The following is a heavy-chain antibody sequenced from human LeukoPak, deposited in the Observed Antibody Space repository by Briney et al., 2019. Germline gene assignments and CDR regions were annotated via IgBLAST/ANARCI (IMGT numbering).Heavy chain of an antibody. Sequence: GGSLRLSCAASGFTFDDYGMIWVRQAPGKGLEWVSGINWIGGSTGYADSVKGRFTISRDNAKNSLYLQMNSLRAEDTALYYCARESNYYDSSGYYSFHYYYYMDVWGKGTTVTVSS. J-gene: IGHJ6*03. CDR1: GFTFDDYG. CDR2: INWIGGST. D-gene: IGHD3-22*01. CDR3: ARESNYYDSSGYYSFHYYYYMDV. V-gene: IGHV3-20*04.